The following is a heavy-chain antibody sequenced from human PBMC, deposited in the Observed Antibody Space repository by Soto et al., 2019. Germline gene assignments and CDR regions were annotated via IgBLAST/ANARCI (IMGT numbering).Heavy chain of an antibody. CDR3: ARAAGIMTRGFHGMDV. CDR2: ISSTSATI. Sequence: GGSLRLSXTASGFAFSSYEMNWVRQAPGKGPEWVSYISSTSATIHYVDSVKGRFTISRDNAKNSVYLQMNSLRAEDSAIYYCARAAGIMTRGFHGMDVWGQGTTVTVSS. CDR1: GFAFSSYE. J-gene: IGHJ6*02. V-gene: IGHV3-48*03. D-gene: IGHD3-10*01.